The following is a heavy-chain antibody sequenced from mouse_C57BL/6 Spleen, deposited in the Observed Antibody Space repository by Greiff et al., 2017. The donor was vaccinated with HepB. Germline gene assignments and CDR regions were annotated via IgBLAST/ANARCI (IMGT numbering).Heavy chain of an antibody. CDR3: ARERYYDGFAY. D-gene: IGHD2-4*01. CDR2: ISYDGSN. Sequence: EVKLMESGPGLVKPSQSLSLTCSVTGYSITSGYYWNWIRQFPGNKLEWMGYISYDGSNNYNPSLKNRISITRDTSKNQFFLKLNSVTTEDTATYYCARERYYDGFAYWGQGTLVTVSA. J-gene: IGHJ3*01. V-gene: IGHV3-6*01. CDR1: GYSITSGYY.